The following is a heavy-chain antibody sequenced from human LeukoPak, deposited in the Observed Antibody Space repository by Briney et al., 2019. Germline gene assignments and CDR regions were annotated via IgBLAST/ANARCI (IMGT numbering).Heavy chain of an antibody. D-gene: IGHD1-14*01. J-gene: IGHJ5*02. CDR1: GGSISSGNYY. CDR3: ARKTRTWSNWFDP. CDR2: IYYSGSV. V-gene: IGHV4-30-4*01. Sequence: SETLSLTCTVSGGSISSGNYYWSWIRQSPGKGLEWIGYIYYSGSVFYNPSLESRIIISLDTSKNQFSLKVTSLTAADSAVYYCARKTRTWSNWFDPWGQGTLVTVSS.